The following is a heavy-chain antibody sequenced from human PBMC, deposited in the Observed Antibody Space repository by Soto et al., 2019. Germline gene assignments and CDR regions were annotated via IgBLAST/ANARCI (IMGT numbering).Heavy chain of an antibody. J-gene: IGHJ5*02. CDR3: ARTKTYYYDSSAHNWFAP. CDR2: MNPNSGNT. D-gene: IGHD3-22*01. V-gene: IGHV1-3*01. Sequence: ASVKVSCKASGYTFTSYAMHWVRQAPGQRLEWMGWMNPNSGNTGYAQKFQGRVTITADESTSTAYMELSSLRSEDTAVYYCARTKTYYYDSSAHNWFAPWGQGTLVTVSS. CDR1: GYTFTSYA.